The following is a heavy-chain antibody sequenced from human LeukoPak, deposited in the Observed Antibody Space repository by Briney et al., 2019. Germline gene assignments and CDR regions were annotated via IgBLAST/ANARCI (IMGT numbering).Heavy chain of an antibody. D-gene: IGHD2-8*01. CDR2: IYYSGST. Sequence: SETLSLTCTVSGGSISSSSYYWGWIRQPPGKGLEWIGSIYYSGSTYYNPSLKSRVTISVDTSKNQFSLELSSVTAADTAVYYCARDRRCTNGVCTWFDPWGQGTLVTVSS. CDR3: ARDRRCTNGVCTWFDP. V-gene: IGHV4-39*07. CDR1: GGSISSSSYY. J-gene: IGHJ5*02.